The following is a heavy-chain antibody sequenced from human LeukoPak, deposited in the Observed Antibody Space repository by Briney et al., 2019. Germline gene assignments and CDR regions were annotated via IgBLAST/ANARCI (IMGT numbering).Heavy chain of an antibody. CDR2: INGDGSTT. D-gene: IGHD3-10*01. Sequence: PGGSLRLSCTASGFTFSTYWINWVRQSPGKGLVWGALINGDGSTTTHADSVKGRFTISRDNAKNTAYLQMNSLRDEDTAVYFCARDYAGSPDYWGQGTLVTVSA. J-gene: IGHJ4*02. CDR1: GFTFSTYW. CDR3: ARDYAGSPDY. V-gene: IGHV3-74*03.